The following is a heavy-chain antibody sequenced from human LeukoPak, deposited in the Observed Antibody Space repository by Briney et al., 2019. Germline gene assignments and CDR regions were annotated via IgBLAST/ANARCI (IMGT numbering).Heavy chain of an antibody. D-gene: IGHD3-10*01. CDR3: SGGNRFVDY. CDR2: IKEDGSEK. V-gene: IGHV3-7*04. J-gene: IGHJ4*02. CDR1: GFIFSNYW. Sequence: GGSLRLSCAASGFIFSNYWMTWVRQAPGKGLEWVANIKEDGSEKYYVDSVKGRFTISRDNAKNSLYLQMNSLRAEDTAVYYCSGGNRFVDYWGQGTLVTVSS.